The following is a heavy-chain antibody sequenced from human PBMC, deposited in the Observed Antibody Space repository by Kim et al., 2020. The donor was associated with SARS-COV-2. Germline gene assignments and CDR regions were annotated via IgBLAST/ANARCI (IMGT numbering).Heavy chain of an antibody. CDR3: ARVGVLRFLEWYHPFDY. CDR2: IIPIFGTA. J-gene: IGHJ4*02. D-gene: IGHD3-3*01. Sequence: SVKVSCKASGGTFSSYAISWVRQAPGQGLEWMGGIIPIFGTANYAQKFQGRVTITADESTSTAYMELSSLRSEDTAVYYCARVGVLRFLEWYHPFDYWGQGTLVTVSS. CDR1: GGTFSSYA. V-gene: IGHV1-69*13.